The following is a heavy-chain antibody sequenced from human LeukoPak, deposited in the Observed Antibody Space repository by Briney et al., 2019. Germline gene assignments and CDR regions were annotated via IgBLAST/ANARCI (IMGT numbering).Heavy chain of an antibody. V-gene: IGHV1-46*01. CDR3: ARALYSYMTTVTTFDY. J-gene: IGHJ4*02. CDR2: INPSGGST. D-gene: IGHD4-17*01. CDR1: GYTFTSYY. Sequence: ASVKVSCKASGYTFTSYYMHWVRQAPGQGLEWMGIINPSGGSTSYAQKFQGRVTMTRDTSTSTVYMELSSLRSEDTAVYYCARALYSYMTTVTTFDYWGQGTLVTVSS.